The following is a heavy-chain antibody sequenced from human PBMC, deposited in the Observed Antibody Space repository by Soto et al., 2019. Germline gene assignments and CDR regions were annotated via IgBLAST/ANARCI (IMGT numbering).Heavy chain of an antibody. CDR1: GFTFSGYA. J-gene: IGHJ4*02. Sequence: GGSLRLSCAASGFTFSGYAMSWVRQAPGKGLGWVSAISGSGGSTYSADSVKGRFTISRDNSKNTLYLQMNSLRAEDTAVYYCATDYYGSGDSSDYWGQGTLVTVSS. CDR2: ISGSGGST. D-gene: IGHD3-10*01. CDR3: ATDYYGSGDSSDY. V-gene: IGHV3-23*01.